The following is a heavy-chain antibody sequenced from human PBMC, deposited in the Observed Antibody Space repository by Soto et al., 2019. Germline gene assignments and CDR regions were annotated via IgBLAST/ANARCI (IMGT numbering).Heavy chain of an antibody. J-gene: IGHJ4*02. CDR1: GGSISSYY. V-gene: IGHV4-59*08. CDR3: AGPDY. CDR2: IYYSGST. Sequence: TSETLSLTCTVSGGSISSYYWSWIRQPPGKGLEWIGYIYYSGSTNYNPSLKSRVTVSVDTSKNQFSLKLSSVTAADTAVYYCAGPDYWGQGTLVTVSS.